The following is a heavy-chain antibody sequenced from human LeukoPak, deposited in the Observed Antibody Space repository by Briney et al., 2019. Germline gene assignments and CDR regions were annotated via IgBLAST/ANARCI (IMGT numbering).Heavy chain of an antibody. CDR1: GFTFSSYA. CDR2: IIGSGGST. D-gene: IGHD2-15*01. Sequence: GGSLRLSCAASGFTFSSYAMSWVRQAPGKGLEWVSAIIGSGGSTYYADSVKGRFTISRDNSKNTLYLQMNSLRAEDTAVYYCAKAQTVGYCSGGSCYFDYWGQGTLVTVSS. V-gene: IGHV3-23*01. CDR3: AKAQTVGYCSGGSCYFDY. J-gene: IGHJ4*02.